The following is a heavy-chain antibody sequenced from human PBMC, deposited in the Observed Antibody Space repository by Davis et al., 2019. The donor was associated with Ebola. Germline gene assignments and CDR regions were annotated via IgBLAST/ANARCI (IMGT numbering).Heavy chain of an antibody. Sequence: ASVKVSCKASGYTFTSYAMNWVRQAPGQGLEWMGWINTNTGNPTYAQGFTGRFVFSLDTSVSTAYLQISSLKAEDTAVYYCVRAGQTITIFGVVVNDAFDIWGQGTMVTVSS. V-gene: IGHV7-4-1*02. CDR2: INTNTGNP. CDR1: GYTFTSYA. CDR3: VRAGQTITIFGVVVNDAFDI. D-gene: IGHD3-3*01. J-gene: IGHJ3*02.